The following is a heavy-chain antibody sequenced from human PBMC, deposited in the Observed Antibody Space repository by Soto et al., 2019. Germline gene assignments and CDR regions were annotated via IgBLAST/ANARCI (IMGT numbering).Heavy chain of an antibody. CDR1: GFTFSSYS. CDR3: AREAPYGEGPVDY. J-gene: IGHJ4*02. V-gene: IGHV3-48*04. D-gene: IGHD4-17*01. CDR2: ISSSGSTI. Sequence: PGGSLRLSCAASGFTFSSYSMNWVRQAPGKGLEWVSYISSSGSTIYYADSVKGRFTISRDNAKNSLYLQMNSLRAEDTAVYYCAREAPYGEGPVDYWGQGTLVTVSS.